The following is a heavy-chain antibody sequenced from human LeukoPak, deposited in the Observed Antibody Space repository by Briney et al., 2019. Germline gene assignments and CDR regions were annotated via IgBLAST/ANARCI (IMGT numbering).Heavy chain of an antibody. CDR3: ARSNRYQLLSPLDY. CDR1: GGSISIYY. D-gene: IGHD2-2*01. V-gene: IGHV4-4*07. CDR2: IYTSGST. J-gene: IGHJ4*02. Sequence: VKPSDTVSLICTVCGGSISIYYGIWLREPAGKALVCFERIYTSGSTNYNPSLNSRVTMSVETSKNQSSLKLSSVTAADTAVYYCARSNRYQLLSPLDYWGQGTLVTVSS.